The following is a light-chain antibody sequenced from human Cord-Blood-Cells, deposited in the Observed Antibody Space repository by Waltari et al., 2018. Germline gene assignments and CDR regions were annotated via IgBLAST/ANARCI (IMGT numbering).Light chain of an antibody. V-gene: IGKV3-15*01. CDR3: QQYNNWPPYT. CDR1: QSVSSN. Sequence: EIVMTQSPATLSVSPGERATLSCSAGQSVSSNLAWYQQKPGQAPRLLIYGASTRATGIPARFSGSGSGTECTLTISSLQSEDFVVYYCQQYNNWPPYTFGQGTKREIK. CDR2: GAS. J-gene: IGKJ2*01.